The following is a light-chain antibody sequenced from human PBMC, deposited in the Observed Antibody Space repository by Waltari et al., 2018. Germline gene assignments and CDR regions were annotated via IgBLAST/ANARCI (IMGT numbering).Light chain of an antibody. CDR1: SSDVGGYDY. J-gene: IGLJ3*02. V-gene: IGLV2-11*01. CDR2: DVS. Sequence: QSALTPPRSVSGSPGHSVTISCPGTSSDVGGYDYVSWYQQYPGKAPQLVIYDVSKRPSGVPDRFSGSKSGNTASLTISGLQAEDEADYNCCSYAGRATWAFGGGTKLTVL. CDR3: CSYAGRATWA.